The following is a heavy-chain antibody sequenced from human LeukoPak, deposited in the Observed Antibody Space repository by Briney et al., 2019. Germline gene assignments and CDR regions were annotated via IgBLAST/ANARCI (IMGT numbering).Heavy chain of an antibody. CDR1: GFTFNNYA. J-gene: IGHJ6*03. Sequence: GRSLRLSCAASGFTFNNYAMHWVRQAPGKGLAWVAVISYDGSSKYYADSVKGRFTISRDNSKNTLYLQMDSLRVEDTAVYYCARGTPRGTGYMDVWGKGTTVTVSS. CDR3: ARGTPRGTGYMDV. D-gene: IGHD1-1*01. V-gene: IGHV3-30*01. CDR2: ISYDGSSK.